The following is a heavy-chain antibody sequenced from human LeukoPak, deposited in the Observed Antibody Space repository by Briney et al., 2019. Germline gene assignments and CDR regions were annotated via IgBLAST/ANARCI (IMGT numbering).Heavy chain of an antibody. D-gene: IGHD1-1*01. CDR1: GGSISSYY. V-gene: IGHV4-4*09. CDR3: ARVGNPGRDYFDY. CDR2: IYTSGST. Sequence: SETLSLTCTVSGGSISSYYWSWIRQPPGKGLEWIGYIYTSGSTNYNPSLKSRVTISVDTSKNQFSLKLSSVTAADTAVYYCARVGNPGRDYFDYWGQGTLVTVSS. J-gene: IGHJ4*02.